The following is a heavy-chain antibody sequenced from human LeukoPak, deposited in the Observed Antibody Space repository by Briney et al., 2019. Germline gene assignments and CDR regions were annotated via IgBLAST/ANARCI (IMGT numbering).Heavy chain of an antibody. CDR2: IGGRGTIT. CDR1: GFTFSSYA. D-gene: IGHD4-17*01. CDR3: AKDDDYVEYGYYFDF. V-gene: IGHV3-23*01. J-gene: IGHJ4*02. Sequence: GGSLRLSCAASGFTFSSYAMSWVRQAPGKGLEWVSAIGGRGTITYYADSVKGRFTISKDNSKNTLYLQMNSLRAEDTAVYYCAKDDDYVEYGYYFDFWGQGTLVTVSS.